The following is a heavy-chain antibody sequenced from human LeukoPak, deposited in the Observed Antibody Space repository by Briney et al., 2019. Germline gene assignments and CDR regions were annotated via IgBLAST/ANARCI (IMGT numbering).Heavy chain of an antibody. CDR2: IYYSGST. CDR1: GGSISSYY. Sequence: SETLSLTCTVSGGSISSYYWSWIRQPPGKGLEWIGYIYYSGSTNYNPSLKSRVTISVDTSKNQFSLKLSSVTAADTAVYYCARGLPYIVVVPAAVNWFDPWGQGTLVTVSS. V-gene: IGHV4-59*12. J-gene: IGHJ5*02. D-gene: IGHD2-2*01. CDR3: ARGLPYIVVVPAAVNWFDP.